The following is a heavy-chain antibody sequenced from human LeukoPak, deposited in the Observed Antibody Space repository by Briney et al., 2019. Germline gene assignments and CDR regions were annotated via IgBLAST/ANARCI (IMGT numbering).Heavy chain of an antibody. CDR2: ILHDGSKK. Sequence: QAGGSLRLSCSASGFTFSSYAVHWVRQAPGKGLEWVADILHDGSKKYYAESLKGRFTISRDNSKNTLFLQMNSLSTEDTAYYYCAKDRYGSGTNWFDPWGQGTLVIVSS. CDR1: GFTFSSYA. J-gene: IGHJ5*02. CDR3: AKDRYGSGTNWFDP. V-gene: IGHV3-30*18. D-gene: IGHD3-10*01.